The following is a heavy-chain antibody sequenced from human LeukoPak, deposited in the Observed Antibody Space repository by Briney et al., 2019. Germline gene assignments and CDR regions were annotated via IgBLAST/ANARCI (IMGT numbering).Heavy chain of an antibody. CDR3: ARGGDWFGP. D-gene: IGHD3-10*01. CDR1: GGTLSTYT. J-gene: IGHJ5*02. CDR2: ITPLLTIT. Sequence: ASVKVSCKASGGTLSTYTISWLLQAPGQGLEWMGRITPLLTITKYAQKFHGRVTITADRSTSTVHMELNSLTSEDTAVYYCARGGDWFGPWGQGSLVTVSS. V-gene: IGHV1-69*02.